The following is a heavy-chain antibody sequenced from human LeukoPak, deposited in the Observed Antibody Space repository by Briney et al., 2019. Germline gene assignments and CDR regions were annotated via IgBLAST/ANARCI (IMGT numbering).Heavy chain of an antibody. CDR2: INPSGGST. Sequence: ASVKVSCKASGYTFTSYYMHWVRQAPGQGLEWMGIINPSGGSTSYAQKFQGRVTMTRDMSTSTVYMELSSLRSEDTAVYYCASAPRYSSSWPNNWFDPWGQGTLVTVSS. CDR3: ASAPRYSSSWPNNWFDP. V-gene: IGHV1-46*01. D-gene: IGHD6-13*01. CDR1: GYTFTSYY. J-gene: IGHJ5*02.